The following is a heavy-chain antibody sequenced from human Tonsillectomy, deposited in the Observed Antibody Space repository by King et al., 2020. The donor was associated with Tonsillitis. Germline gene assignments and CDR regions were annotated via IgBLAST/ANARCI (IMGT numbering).Heavy chain of an antibody. Sequence: VQLVESGAEVKKPWESLKISCKVSGYSFTRYWIGWVRQMPGKGLEWMGIIYPSDSDTRYNPSFQGQVTMSADKSISTAYLQWSSLKASDTAMYYCARQGGKYYDFWSGSDAFDIWGQGTMVTVSS. CDR1: GYSFTRYW. J-gene: IGHJ3*02. V-gene: IGHV5-51*01. CDR3: ARQGGKYYDFWSGSDAFDI. D-gene: IGHD3-3*01. CDR2: IYPSDSDT.